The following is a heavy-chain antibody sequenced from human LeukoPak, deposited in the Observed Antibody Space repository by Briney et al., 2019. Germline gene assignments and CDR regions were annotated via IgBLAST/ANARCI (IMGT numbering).Heavy chain of an antibody. V-gene: IGHV3-48*03. CDR3: VRDGGVSGYDLLDY. J-gene: IGHJ4*02. D-gene: IGHD5-12*01. Sequence: PGGSLRLSCAASGFTFSSYEMNWVRQAPGKGLEWVSYISSSGSPIYYADSVKGRFTISRDNAKNSLYLQMNSLRAEDTAVYYCVRDGGVSGYDLLDYWGQGTLVTVSS. CDR1: GFTFSSYE. CDR2: ISSSGSPI.